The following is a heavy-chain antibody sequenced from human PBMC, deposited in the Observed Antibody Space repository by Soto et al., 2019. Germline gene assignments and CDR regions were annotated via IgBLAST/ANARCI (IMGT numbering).Heavy chain of an antibody. V-gene: IGHV4-39*07. J-gene: IGHJ4*02. D-gene: IGHD3-10*01. CDR3: ARTSGITPTRVFDY. CDR1: GGSISSNNYY. CDR2: IYYSGSA. Sequence: PSETLSLTCTVSGGSISSNNYYWGWIRQPPGKGLEWIGSIYYSGSANYNPSLKSRVTISVDTSKNQFSLKLSSVTAADTAVYYCARTSGITPTRVFDYWGQGTLVTVSS.